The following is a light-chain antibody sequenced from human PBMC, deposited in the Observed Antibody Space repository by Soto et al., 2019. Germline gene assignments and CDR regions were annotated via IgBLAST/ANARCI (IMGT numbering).Light chain of an antibody. CDR2: SNY. V-gene: IGLV1-44*01. CDR1: SSNIESNT. J-gene: IGLJ1*01. Sequence: QSVLTQPPSASGTPGQRVTISCSGSSSNIESNTVTWYQQLPGTAPKLVIYSNYDRPSGVPDRFSGSTSGTSASLVIRGLQSEDEADSYCAAWDDILNGYVFGDGTKLTVL. CDR3: AAWDDILNGYV.